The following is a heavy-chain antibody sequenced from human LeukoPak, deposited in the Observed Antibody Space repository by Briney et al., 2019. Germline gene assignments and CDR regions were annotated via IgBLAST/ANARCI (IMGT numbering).Heavy chain of an antibody. Sequence: PGGSLRLSCAASGFTVSSNYMSWARQAPGKGLEWVSVIYSGGSTYYADSVKGRFTISRDNSKNTLYLQMNSLRAEDTAVYYCAKGVGSDAFDIWGQGTMVTVSS. CDR3: AKGVGSDAFDI. V-gene: IGHV3-53*01. D-gene: IGHD3-10*01. CDR1: GFTVSSNY. CDR2: IYSGGST. J-gene: IGHJ3*02.